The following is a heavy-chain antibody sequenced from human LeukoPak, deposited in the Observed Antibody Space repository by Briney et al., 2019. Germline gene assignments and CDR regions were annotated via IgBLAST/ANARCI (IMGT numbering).Heavy chain of an antibody. CDR3: AREDSGITMVRGVKYYYYYGMDV. J-gene: IGHJ6*02. Sequence: KPSETLSLTCTVSGGSISSYYWSWIRQPPGKGLEWIGYIYYSGSTNYNPSLKSRVTISVDTSKNQFSLKLSSVTAADTAVYYCAREDSGITMVRGVKYYYYYGMDVWGQGTTVTVSS. CDR2: IYYSGST. V-gene: IGHV4-59*01. D-gene: IGHD3-10*01. CDR1: GGSISSYY.